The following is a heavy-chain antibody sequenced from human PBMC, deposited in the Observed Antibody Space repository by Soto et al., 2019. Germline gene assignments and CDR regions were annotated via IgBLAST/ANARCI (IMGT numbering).Heavy chain of an antibody. CDR3: ATDKPLRVSSWYYYGMDV. D-gene: IGHD1-26*01. CDR1: GYTLTELS. J-gene: IGHJ6*02. Sequence: EASVKVSCKVSGYTLTELSMHWVRQAPGKGLEWMGGFDPEDGETIYAQKFQGRVTMTEDTSTDTAYMELSSLRSEDTAVYYCATDKPLRVSSWYYYGMDVWGQGTTVTVSS. V-gene: IGHV1-24*01. CDR2: FDPEDGET.